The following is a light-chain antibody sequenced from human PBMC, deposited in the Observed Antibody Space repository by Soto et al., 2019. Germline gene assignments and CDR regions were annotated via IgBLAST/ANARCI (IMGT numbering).Light chain of an antibody. Sequence: LTQSPSSLSASVGDRVTITCRASQGISSYLAWYQQKPGQAPRLLIYGASNRATGIPDRFSGSGSGTDFTLTISRLEPEDFAVYYCQQYGSSGTFGQGTKVEIK. V-gene: IGKV3-20*01. CDR3: QQYGSSGT. J-gene: IGKJ1*01. CDR2: GAS. CDR1: QGISSY.